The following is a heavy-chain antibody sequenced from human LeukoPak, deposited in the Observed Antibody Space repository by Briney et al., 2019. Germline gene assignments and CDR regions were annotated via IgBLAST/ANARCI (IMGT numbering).Heavy chain of an antibody. CDR1: GFTFSSYA. CDR2: ISGSGGST. Sequence: GGSLRLSCAASGFTFSSYAMSWVRQAPGKGLEWVSAISGSGGSTYYADSVKGRFTIPRDNSKNTLYLQMNSLRAEDTAVYYCARGPSQLRITMVRAPFDYWGQGTLVTVSS. D-gene: IGHD3-10*01. CDR3: ARGPSQLRITMVRAPFDY. V-gene: IGHV3-23*01. J-gene: IGHJ4*02.